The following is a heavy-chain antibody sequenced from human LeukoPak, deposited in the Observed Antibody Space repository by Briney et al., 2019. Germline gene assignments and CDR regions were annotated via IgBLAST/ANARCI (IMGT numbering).Heavy chain of an antibody. CDR2: IHHTGTP. V-gene: IGHV4-39*01. J-gene: IGHJ6*02. CDR3: ARVRIAAAGTAYYYYGMDV. Sequence: SETLSLTCIVSGASISTNTHYWGWVRQPPGKGLEWIASIHHTGTPYYNPSLKSRVTISVDTSKNQFSLKLSSVTAADTAVYYCARVRIAAAGTAYYYYGMDVWGQGTTVTVSS. D-gene: IGHD6-13*01. CDR1: GASISTNTHY.